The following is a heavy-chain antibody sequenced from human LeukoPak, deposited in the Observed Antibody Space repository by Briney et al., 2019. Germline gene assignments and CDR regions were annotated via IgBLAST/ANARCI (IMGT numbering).Heavy chain of an antibody. V-gene: IGHV4-59*08. CDR1: GGSIGTYY. Sequence: PSETLSLTCTVSGGSIGTYYWSWVRQSPGTGLEWIGYIYVTGTRYNPYLQSRVTISVDRSRNQFFLKMTSVTAADTAVYYCAKHIGGGIEDMDVWGRGTKVTVSS. D-gene: IGHD3-16*02. CDR3: AKHIGGGIEDMDV. CDR2: IYVTGT. J-gene: IGHJ6*03.